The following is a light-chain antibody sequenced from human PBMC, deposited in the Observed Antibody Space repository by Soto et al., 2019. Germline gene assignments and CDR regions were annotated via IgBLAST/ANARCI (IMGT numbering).Light chain of an antibody. CDR1: SSNIGTNS. Sequence: QSVLTQPPSASGTPGQRVTISCSGSSSNIGTNSVSWYLQLPGSAPKLLIYTSNQRPSGVPDRFSGSKSGTSASLAISGLQPEDEAEYYCCSYVGRNTYVFGTGTKVTVL. J-gene: IGLJ1*01. CDR3: CSYVGRNTYV. CDR2: TSN. V-gene: IGLV1-44*01.